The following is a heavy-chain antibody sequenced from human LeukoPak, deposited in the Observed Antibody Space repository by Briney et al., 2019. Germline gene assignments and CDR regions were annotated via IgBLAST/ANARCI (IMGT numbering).Heavy chain of an antibody. CDR3: ATKFHYYGSGSPFDY. CDR1: GYTLTELS. Sequence: ASVTVSCKVSGYTLTELSMHWVRQAPGKGLEWMGGFDPEDGETIYAQKFQGRVTMTEDTSTDTAYMELSSLRSEDTAVYYCATKFHYYGSGSPFDYWGQGTLVTVSS. D-gene: IGHD3-10*01. V-gene: IGHV1-24*01. J-gene: IGHJ4*02. CDR2: FDPEDGET.